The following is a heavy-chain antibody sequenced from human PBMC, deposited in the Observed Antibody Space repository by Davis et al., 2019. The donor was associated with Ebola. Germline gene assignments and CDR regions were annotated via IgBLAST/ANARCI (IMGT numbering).Heavy chain of an antibody. D-gene: IGHD3-22*01. CDR1: GGSVGSDY. CDR3: ARNRGSSGYYELFDY. CDR2: ISNGGRT. Sequence: GSLRLSCSVSGGSVGSDYWSWIRQSPGKGLEWIAFISNGGRTTYNPSLRGRVTISIDTSKNQFSLKLSSVTAADTAVYYCARNRGSSGYYELFDYWGQGTLVTVSS. V-gene: IGHV4-59*02. J-gene: IGHJ4*02.